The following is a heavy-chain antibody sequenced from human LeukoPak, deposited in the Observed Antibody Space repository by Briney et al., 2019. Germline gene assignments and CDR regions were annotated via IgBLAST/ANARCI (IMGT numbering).Heavy chain of an antibody. J-gene: IGHJ4*02. V-gene: IGHV1-69*13. CDR3: ARGRRDYVWGSYRYTGYFDY. D-gene: IGHD3-16*02. CDR2: IIPIFGTA. Sequence: ASVKVSCKASGYTFTSYFMHWVRQAPGQGLEWMGGIIPIFGTANYAQKFQGRVTITADESTSTAYMELSSLRSEDTAVYYCARGRRDYVWGSYRYTGYFDYWGQGTLVTVSS. CDR1: GYTFTSYF.